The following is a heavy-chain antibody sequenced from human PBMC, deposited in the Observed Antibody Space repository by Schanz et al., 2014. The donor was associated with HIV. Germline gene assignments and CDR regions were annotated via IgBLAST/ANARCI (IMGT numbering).Heavy chain of an antibody. J-gene: IGHJ5*02. CDR3: ARDYHWNWFDP. D-gene: IGHD1-20*01. V-gene: IGHV3-30*03. Sequence: QEQLVESGGGVVQPGRSLRLSCVASGFNFNSYGMHWVRQAAGKRLEWVAVISYDGRNKYFADSVKGRFTISRDNSKNTVYLQLKSLRVEDTAVYYCARDYHWNWFDPWGQGTLVTVSS. CDR2: ISYDGRNK. CDR1: GFNFNSYG.